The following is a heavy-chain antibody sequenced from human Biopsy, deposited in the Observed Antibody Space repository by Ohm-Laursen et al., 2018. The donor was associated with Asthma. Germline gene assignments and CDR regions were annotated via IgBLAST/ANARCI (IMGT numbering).Heavy chain of an antibody. CDR2: IMTVFGTT. D-gene: IGHD6-19*01. Sequence: SSVKVSCKPPGGTFSNFAISWVRQAPGQGLEWLGGIMTVFGTTNYAQKFQGRVTITADESTSTAYMEVTSLRSEDAAIYYCARCQVGYSSGWSLLLKKIYYSGMDVWGQGTAVTVSS. CDR3: ARCQVGYSSGWSLLLKKIYYSGMDV. V-gene: IGHV1-69*01. CDR1: GGTFSNFA. J-gene: IGHJ6*02.